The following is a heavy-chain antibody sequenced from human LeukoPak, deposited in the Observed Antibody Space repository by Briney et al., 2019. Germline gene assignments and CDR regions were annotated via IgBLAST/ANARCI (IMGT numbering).Heavy chain of an antibody. Sequence: GASVKVSCKVSGYTLTELSMHWVRQAPGKGLEWMGGFDPEDGETFYAQKFQGRVTMTEDTSTDTAYMELRSLRSDDTAVYYCARWPMADFDYWGQGTLVTVSS. V-gene: IGHV1-24*01. D-gene: IGHD5-24*01. CDR3: ARWPMADFDY. CDR1: GYTLTELS. J-gene: IGHJ4*02. CDR2: FDPEDGET.